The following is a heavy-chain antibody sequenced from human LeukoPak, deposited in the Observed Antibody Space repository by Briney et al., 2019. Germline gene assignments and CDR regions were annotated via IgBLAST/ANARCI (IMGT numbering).Heavy chain of an antibody. CDR1: GFTFSSYA. CDR2: ISYDGSNK. Sequence: GGSLRLSCAASGFTFSSYAMHWVRQAPGKGLEWVAVISYDGSNKYYADSVKGRFTISRDNSKNTLYLQMNSLRAEDTAVYYCAKDAGGSPGYYYYYYYMDVWGKGTTVTVSS. V-gene: IGHV3-30*04. CDR3: AKDAGGSPGYYYYYYYMDV. D-gene: IGHD1-26*01. J-gene: IGHJ6*03.